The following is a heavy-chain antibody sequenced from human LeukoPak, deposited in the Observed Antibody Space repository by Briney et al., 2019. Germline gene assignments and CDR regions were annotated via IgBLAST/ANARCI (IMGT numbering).Heavy chain of an antibody. CDR2: IIPIFGTA. CDR3: ARDQRDSSSYYYYYYYMDI. CDR1: GGTFSSYA. V-gene: IGHV1-69*05. Sequence: GSSVTVSCTASGGTFSSYAISWVRQAPGQGLEWMGGIIPIFGTANYAQKFQGRVTITTDESTSTAYMELSSLRSEDTAVYYCARDQRDSSSYYYYYYYMDIWGQGTMVTVSS. J-gene: IGHJ6*03. D-gene: IGHD6-6*01.